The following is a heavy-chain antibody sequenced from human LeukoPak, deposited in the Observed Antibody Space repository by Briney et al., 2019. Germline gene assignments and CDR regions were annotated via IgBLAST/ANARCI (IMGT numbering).Heavy chain of an antibody. V-gene: IGHV1-2*02. J-gene: IGHJ4*02. CDR3: ARDENWNYVLFDY. D-gene: IGHD1-7*01. Sequence: ASVKVSCKASGYTFTGYYMHWVRQAPGQGLEWMGWINPNSGGTNYAQKFQGRVTMTRDTSISTAYMELSRLRSDETAVYYCARDENWNYVLFDYWGQGTLVTVSS. CDR1: GYTFTGYY. CDR2: INPNSGGT.